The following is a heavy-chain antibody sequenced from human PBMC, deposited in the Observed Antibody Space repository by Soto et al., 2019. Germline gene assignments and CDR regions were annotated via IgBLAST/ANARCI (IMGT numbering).Heavy chain of an antibody. CDR1: GYTFTSYG. V-gene: IGHV1-18*01. D-gene: IGHD6-13*01. CDR2: ISAYNGNK. J-gene: IGHJ4*02. Sequence: QVQLVQSGAEVKKPGASVKVSCKASGYTFTSYGISWVRQAPGQGLEWMRWISAYNGNKKYAQKLQGRVSMTTDTSTSTAYMELWSLRSDATAVYYCARDLGQQLFDYWGQGTLVTVSS. CDR3: ARDLGQQLFDY.